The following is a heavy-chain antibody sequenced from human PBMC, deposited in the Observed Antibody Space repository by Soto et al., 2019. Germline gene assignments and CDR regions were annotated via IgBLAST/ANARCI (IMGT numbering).Heavy chain of an antibody. Sequence: GGSLRLSCVVSGLIFSNYAMHWVRQAPGKGLEYVSAIDNNGGKTYYADSVKGRFTISRDNSKNTLYLQMGSLRAEDMAVYYCARVFYHSGGNYYDYWGQGALVTVS. CDR1: GLIFSNYA. D-gene: IGHD3-22*01. CDR3: ARVFYHSGGNYYDY. CDR2: IDNNGGKT. J-gene: IGHJ4*02. V-gene: IGHV3-64*02.